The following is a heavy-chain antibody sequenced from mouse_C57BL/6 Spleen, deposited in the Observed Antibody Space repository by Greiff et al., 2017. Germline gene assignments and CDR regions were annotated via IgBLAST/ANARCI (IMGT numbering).Heavy chain of an antibody. V-gene: IGHV1-69*01. CDR1: GYTFTSYW. CDR3: ARRDYDPAWFAY. CDR2: IDPSDSYT. J-gene: IGHJ3*01. Sequence: QVQLKESGAELVMPGASVKLSCKASGYTFTSYWMHWVKQRPGQGLEWIGEIDPSDSYTTSNQKFKGKSTLTVDKSSSTAYMQLSSLTSEDTAVYYCARRDYDPAWFAYWGQGTLVTVSA. D-gene: IGHD2-4*01.